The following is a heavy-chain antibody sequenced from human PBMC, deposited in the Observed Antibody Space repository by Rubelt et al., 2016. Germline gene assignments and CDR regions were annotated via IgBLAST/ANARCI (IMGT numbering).Heavy chain of an antibody. V-gene: IGHV4-38-2*02. CDR3: ARAFGTTVTSFDY. D-gene: IGHD4-17*01. CDR2: INHSGST. CDR1: GYSISSGYY. J-gene: IGHJ4*02. Sequence: QVQLQESGPGLVKPSETLSLTCTVSGYSISSGYYWGWIRQPPGKGLEWIGEINHSGSTNSNPSLKGRVTISVDTSKNQFSLKLSSVTAADTAVYYCARAFGTTVTSFDYWGQGTLVTVSS.